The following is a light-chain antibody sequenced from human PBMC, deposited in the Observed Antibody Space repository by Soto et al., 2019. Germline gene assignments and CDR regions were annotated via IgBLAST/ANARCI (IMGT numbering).Light chain of an antibody. J-gene: IGKJ1*01. Sequence: DMQLTHSPSSLSASVGDRVPITCRASQSISSYLNWYQQKPGKAPKLLIYDASTLQTGVPSRFSGSGSGTDFTLTISYLQSEDFGTYYCQQFYNYPRTFGQGTKVDI. CDR2: DAS. CDR3: QQFYNYPRT. CDR1: QSISSY. V-gene: IGKV1-39*01.